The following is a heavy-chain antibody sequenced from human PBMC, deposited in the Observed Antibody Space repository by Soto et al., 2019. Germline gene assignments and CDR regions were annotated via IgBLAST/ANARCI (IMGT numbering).Heavy chain of an antibody. D-gene: IGHD2-15*01. J-gene: IGHJ3*02. V-gene: IGHV3-23*01. CDR3: AKDKVDHNSVWDPFDI. CDR1: GFTFSDYA. CDR2: LGGSNSDT. Sequence: SLRLSCAASGFTFSDYAMSWVREGPGRGLEWVSGLGGSNSDTHYAASVEGRFTVSRDNSKSTLFLQMNSLRVEDTAVYYCAKDKVDHNSVWDPFDIWGQGTLVTVSS.